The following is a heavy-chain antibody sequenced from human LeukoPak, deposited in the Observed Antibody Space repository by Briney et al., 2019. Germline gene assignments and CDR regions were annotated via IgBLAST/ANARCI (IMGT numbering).Heavy chain of an antibody. CDR2: IKYDGST. V-gene: IGHV4-34*01. Sequence: SETLSLTCAVYGGSFSAYHWGWIRQSPGKRRGWIGEIKYDGSTNYNPSINRRVTISVDTSKNKFTLKLTSVTAADTAMYYCARVGDFWSGMGWFGPWGQGSLVPVSS. CDR3: ARVGDFWSGMGWFGP. CDR1: GGSFSAYH. J-gene: IGHJ5*02. D-gene: IGHD3-3*01.